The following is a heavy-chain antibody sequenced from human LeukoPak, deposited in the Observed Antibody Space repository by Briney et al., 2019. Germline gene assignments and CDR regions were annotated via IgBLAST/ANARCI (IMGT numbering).Heavy chain of an antibody. D-gene: IGHD6-19*01. V-gene: IGHV4-34*01. CDR2: INHSGST. Sequence: SETLSLTCAVYGGSFSGYYWSWIRQPPGKGLEWIGEINHSGSTNYNPSLKSRVTISVDASKNQFSLKLSSVTAADTAVYYCARHVSFEQWLVFDYWGQGTLVTVSS. J-gene: IGHJ4*02. CDR3: ARHVSFEQWLVFDY. CDR1: GGSFSGYY.